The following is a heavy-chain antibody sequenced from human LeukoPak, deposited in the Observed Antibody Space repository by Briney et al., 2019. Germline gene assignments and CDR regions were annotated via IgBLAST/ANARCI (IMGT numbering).Heavy chain of an antibody. J-gene: IGHJ4*02. CDR2: INHSGST. V-gene: IGHV4-34*01. CDR1: GGSFSGYY. D-gene: IGHD6-13*01. CDR3: ARAVSSSSTVDY. Sequence: SETLSPTCAVYGGSFSGYYWSWIRHPPGKGLEWIGEINHSGSTNYNPSLKSRVTISVDTSKNQFSLKLSFVTAADTAVYYCARAVSSSSTVDYWGQGTLVTVSS.